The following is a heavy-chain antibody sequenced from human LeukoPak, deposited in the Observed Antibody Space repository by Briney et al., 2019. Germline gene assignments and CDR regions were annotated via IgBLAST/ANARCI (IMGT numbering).Heavy chain of an antibody. CDR2: ISYDGSNK. D-gene: IGHD6-19*01. J-gene: IGHJ4*02. CDR1: GFTFSTYT. CDR3: ARVALPQWLVREFDS. Sequence: GGSLRLSCAASGFTFSTYTMHWVRQAPGKGLEWVAVISYDGSNKYYADSVKGRFTISRDNSKNTLYLQMDSLRAEDTAVYYCARVALPQWLVREFDSWGQGTLVTVSS. V-gene: IGHV3-30*04.